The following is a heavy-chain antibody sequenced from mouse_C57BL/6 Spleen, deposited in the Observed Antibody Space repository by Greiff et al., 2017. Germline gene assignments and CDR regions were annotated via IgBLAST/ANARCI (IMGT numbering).Heavy chain of an antibody. CDR2: ISSGGSYT. Sequence: EVQVVESGGDLVKPGGSLKLSCAASGFTFSSYGMSWVRQTPDKRLEWVATISSGGSYTYYPDSVKGRFTISRDNAKNTLYLQMSSLKAEDTAMYYGARLAGTGYFDYWGQGTTLTVSS. D-gene: IGHD4-1*01. CDR1: GFTFSSYG. J-gene: IGHJ2*01. CDR3: ARLAGTGYFDY. V-gene: IGHV5-6*01.